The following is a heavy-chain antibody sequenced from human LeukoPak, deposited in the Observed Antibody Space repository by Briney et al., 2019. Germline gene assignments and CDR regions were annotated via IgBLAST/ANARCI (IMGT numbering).Heavy chain of an antibody. V-gene: IGHV3-11*01. CDR2: ISRSGSTK. Sequence: GGSLRLSCAASGFTFSDYNMRWIRQAPGKGLEWVSSISRSGSTKYYADSVKGRFTISRDNPKKSLFLQMNSLRAEDTAVYYCARVLRYCSGGNCYSGGLGYMDVWGKGTTVTISS. D-gene: IGHD2-15*01. CDR1: GFTFSDYN. J-gene: IGHJ6*03. CDR3: ARVLRYCSGGNCYSGGLGYMDV.